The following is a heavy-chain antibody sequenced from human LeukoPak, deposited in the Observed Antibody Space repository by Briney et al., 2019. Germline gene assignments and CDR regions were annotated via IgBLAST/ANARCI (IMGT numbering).Heavy chain of an antibody. J-gene: IGHJ3*02. CDR2: ITGSGRGT. Sequence: PGGSLTLSSTASGLTFSNYATTWVRQAPGKGLEWVSSITGSGRGTYYADSVKGRFSVSRDNSQNTVFLHMNSLRADDTALYYCSKDPNGDYVGAFDMWGPGTTVTVSS. CDR3: SKDPNGDYVGAFDM. CDR1: GLTFSNYA. D-gene: IGHD4-17*01. V-gene: IGHV3-23*01.